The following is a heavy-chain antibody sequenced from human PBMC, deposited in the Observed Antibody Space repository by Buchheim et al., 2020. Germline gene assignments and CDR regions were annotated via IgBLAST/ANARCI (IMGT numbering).Heavy chain of an antibody. D-gene: IGHD3-10*01. CDR2: IYYIGST. CDR3: ASITLGAFDI. V-gene: IGHV4-39*07. CDR1: GGSISSSRYY. J-gene: IGHJ3*02. Sequence: QLQLQESGPGLVKPSETLSLTCTVSGGSISSSRYYWGWISQPPGKGLEWIGSIYYIGSTYYNPSLKSRVTISVDSSKNQFSLKLSSVTAAETAVYYCASITLGAFDIWGQGT.